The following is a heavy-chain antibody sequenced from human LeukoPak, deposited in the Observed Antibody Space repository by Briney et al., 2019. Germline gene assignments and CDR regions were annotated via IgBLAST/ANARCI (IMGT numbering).Heavy chain of an antibody. V-gene: IGHV3-23*01. Sequence: SGGSLRLSCAASGFTFSSYAMRWVRQAPGKGLEWVSAISGSGGSTYYADSVKGRFTISRDNSKNTLYLQMNSLRAEDTAVYYCAKDLDRTTVRPEYFQHWGQGTLVTVSS. CDR1: GFTFSSYA. CDR2: ISGSGGST. CDR3: AKDLDRTTVRPEYFQH. J-gene: IGHJ1*01. D-gene: IGHD4-11*01.